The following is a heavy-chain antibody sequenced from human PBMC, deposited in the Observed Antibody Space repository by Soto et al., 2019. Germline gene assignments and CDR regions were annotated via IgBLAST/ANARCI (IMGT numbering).Heavy chain of an antibody. J-gene: IGHJ5*02. CDR3: ARAEPTTATFDP. CDR2: IYHSGST. Sequence: SETLSLTCAVSGGSISSGGYSWRWIRQPPGKGLEWIGYIYHSGSTYYNPSLKSRVTISVDRSKNQFSLKLSSVTAADTAVYYCARAEPTTATFDPWGQGTLVTVSS. V-gene: IGHV4-30-2*01. D-gene: IGHD4-4*01. CDR1: GGSISSGGYS.